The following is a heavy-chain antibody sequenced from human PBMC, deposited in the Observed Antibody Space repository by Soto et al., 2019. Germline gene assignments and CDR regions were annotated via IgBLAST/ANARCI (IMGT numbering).Heavy chain of an antibody. CDR3: SRGVEYYATNGYFSFDS. J-gene: IGHJ4*02. CDR2: VHYSGST. V-gene: IGHV4-59*01. CDR1: WWSFHNFY. D-gene: IGHD3-3*01. Sequence: SETLSLTCILSWWSFHNFYWLWIRQPPGKGLEWVGHVHYSGSTNYSPSLNSRATISLDTSKSQLSLKLRSVTSADTDMYFCSRGVEYYATNGYFSFDSRGKGIPVTISS.